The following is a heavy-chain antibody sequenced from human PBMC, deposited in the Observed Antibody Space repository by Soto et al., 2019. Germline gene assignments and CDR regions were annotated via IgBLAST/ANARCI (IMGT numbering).Heavy chain of an antibody. CDR2: ISAYNGNT. CDR1: GYTFTSYG. D-gene: IGHD3-3*01. Sequence: ASVKVSCKASGYTFTSYGISWVRQAPGQGLEWMGWISAYNGNTNYAQKLQGRVTMTTDTSTSTAYMELRSLRSVDTAVYYFARDFTSRWYSIFGAGGVFDIWGQGTMVTVSS. V-gene: IGHV1-18*01. CDR3: ARDFTSRWYSIFGAGGVFDI. J-gene: IGHJ3*02.